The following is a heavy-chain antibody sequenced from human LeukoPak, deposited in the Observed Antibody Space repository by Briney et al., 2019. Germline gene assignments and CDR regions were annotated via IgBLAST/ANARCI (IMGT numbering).Heavy chain of an antibody. D-gene: IGHD2-2*01. CDR1: GGSFSGYY. CDR3: ARSPHYYCSSTSCYGAEYFQH. J-gene: IGHJ1*01. CDR2: INHSGST. V-gene: IGHV4-34*01. Sequence: SETLSLTCAVYGGSFSGYYWSWIRQPPGKGLEWIGEINHSGSTNYNPSLKSRVTISVDTSKNQFSLKLSSVTAADTAVYYCARSPHYYCSSTSCYGAEYFQHWGQGTLVTVSS.